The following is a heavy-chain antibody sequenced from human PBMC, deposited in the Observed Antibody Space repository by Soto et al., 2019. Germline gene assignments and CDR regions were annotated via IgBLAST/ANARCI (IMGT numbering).Heavy chain of an antibody. Sequence: EVHLLESGGGLVQPGGSLRLSCTASGFTLTAYAINWARRATGKGLEWVSATTGGAGLTYYADSVKGRFSVSSDTPGNSLYLQLSSLRPEDTAIYYCARVDRGSVARPTRLDPWGQGTLVTVSS. CDR3: ARVDRGSVARPTRLDP. V-gene: IGHV3-23*01. CDR2: TTGGAGLT. D-gene: IGHD2-21*01. CDR1: GFTLTAYA. J-gene: IGHJ5*02.